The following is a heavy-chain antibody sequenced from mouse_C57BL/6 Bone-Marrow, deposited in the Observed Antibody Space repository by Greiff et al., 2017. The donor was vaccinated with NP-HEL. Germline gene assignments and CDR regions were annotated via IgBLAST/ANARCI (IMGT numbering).Heavy chain of an antibody. Sequence: VQLQQSGAELVRPGTSVKVSCKASGYAFTNYLIEWVKQRPGQGLEWIGVINPGSGGTNYNEKFKGKATLTADKSSSTAYMQLSSLTSEDSAVYFCARWENYYGRAFAYWGQGTLVTVSA. CDR3: ARWENYYGRAFAY. CDR1: GYAFTNYL. CDR2: INPGSGGT. D-gene: IGHD1-1*01. J-gene: IGHJ3*01. V-gene: IGHV1-54*01.